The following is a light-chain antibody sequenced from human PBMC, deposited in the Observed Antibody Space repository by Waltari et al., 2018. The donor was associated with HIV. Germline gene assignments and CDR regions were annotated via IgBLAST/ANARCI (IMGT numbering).Light chain of an antibody. CDR2: RND. J-gene: IGLJ3*02. CDR3: ATWDDSLSGWV. CDR1: RTTLGKNF. Sequence: QSVLTQPPSASGTPGPRVTISCSGSRTTLGKNFIYWYQQFPGTAPKLLIYRNDQRPSGVPDRFSGSKSGTSASLAISGLRSEDEAYYYCATWDDSLSGWVFGGGTKLTVL. V-gene: IGLV1-47*01.